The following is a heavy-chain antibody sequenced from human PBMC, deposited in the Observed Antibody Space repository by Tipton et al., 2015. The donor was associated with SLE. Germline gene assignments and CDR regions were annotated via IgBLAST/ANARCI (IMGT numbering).Heavy chain of an antibody. CDR2: MFHGGST. V-gene: IGHV4-38-2*02. CDR1: GYSTSSGYS. Sequence: TLSLTCTVSGYSTSSGYSWGWIRQPPGKGLEWIGSMFHGGSTYYNPSLKSRVTISVDTSRNQCSLNLTSVTAADTAVYYCARGPYYCMDVWGKGTTVTVSS. J-gene: IGHJ6*03. CDR3: ARGPYYCMDV.